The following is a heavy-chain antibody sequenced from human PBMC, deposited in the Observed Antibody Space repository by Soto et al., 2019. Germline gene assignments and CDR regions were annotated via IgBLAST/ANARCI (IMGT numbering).Heavy chain of an antibody. CDR2: INHSGST. Sequence: SETLSLTCAVYGGSFSGYYWGWIRQPPGKGLEWIGEINHSGSTNYNPSLKSRVTISVDTSKNQFSLKLSSVTAADTAVYYCARAGYYGSGSYHKGYGWFAPWGQGTLVTVSS. J-gene: IGHJ5*02. CDR1: GGSFSGYY. V-gene: IGHV4-34*01. D-gene: IGHD3-10*01. CDR3: ARAGYYGSGSYHKGYGWFAP.